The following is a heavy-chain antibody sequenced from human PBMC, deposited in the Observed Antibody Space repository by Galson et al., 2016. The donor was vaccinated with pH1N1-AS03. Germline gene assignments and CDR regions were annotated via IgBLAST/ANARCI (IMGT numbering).Heavy chain of an antibody. CDR1: IFTSYW. Sequence: IFTSYWVAWVRHIPGKGLEWMGIIYPGDSDTRYSPSFQGQVTISADRSNNTAYLQWSSLMASDTAIYYCARQVRDGYNDYFDYWGQGILVTVSS. CDR2: IYPGDSDT. D-gene: IGHD5-24*01. V-gene: IGHV5-51*01. CDR3: ARQVRDGYNDYFDY. J-gene: IGHJ4*02.